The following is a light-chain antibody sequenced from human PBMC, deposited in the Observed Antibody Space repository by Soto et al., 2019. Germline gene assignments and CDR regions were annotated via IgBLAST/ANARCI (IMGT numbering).Light chain of an antibody. Sequence: QSVLTQPPSASGTPGQRVTISCYGSSSNMGSNTVHWFQQFPGTAPRLLISTNDQRPSGAPDRFIGSNSGTSASLAISGLQFEDEADYYCAVWDDRLNGHVFGTGTKVTVL. V-gene: IGLV1-44*01. J-gene: IGLJ1*01. CDR3: AVWDDRLNGHV. CDR1: SSNMGSNT. CDR2: TND.